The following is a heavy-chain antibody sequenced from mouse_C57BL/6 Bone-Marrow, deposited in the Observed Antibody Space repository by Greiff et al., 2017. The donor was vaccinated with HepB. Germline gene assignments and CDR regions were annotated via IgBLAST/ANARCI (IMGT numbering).Heavy chain of an antibody. D-gene: IGHD6-1*01. J-gene: IGHJ3*01. Sequence: VQLQQSGPELVKPGASVKISCKASGYAFSSSWMNWVKQRPGKGLEWIGRIYPGDGDTNYNGKFKGKATLTADKSSSTAYMQLSSLTSEDSAVYFCARGEDSLAWFAYWGQGTLVTVSA. CDR2: IYPGDGDT. CDR1: GYAFSSSW. CDR3: ARGEDSLAWFAY. V-gene: IGHV1-82*01.